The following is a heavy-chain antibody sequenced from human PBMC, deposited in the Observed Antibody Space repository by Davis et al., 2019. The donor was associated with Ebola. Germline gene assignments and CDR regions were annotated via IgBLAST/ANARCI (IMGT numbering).Heavy chain of an antibody. V-gene: IGHV3-33*01. Sequence: PGGSLRLSCAASGFTFSSYGMHWVRQAPGKGLEWVAVIWYDGSNKYYADSVKGRFTISRDNSKNTLYLQMNSLRAEDTAVYYCARDSRVGGDQDNFFDYWGQGTLVTVSS. CDR1: GFTFSSYG. CDR2: IWYDGSNK. J-gene: IGHJ4*02. D-gene: IGHD2-21*02. CDR3: ARDSRVGGDQDNFFDY.